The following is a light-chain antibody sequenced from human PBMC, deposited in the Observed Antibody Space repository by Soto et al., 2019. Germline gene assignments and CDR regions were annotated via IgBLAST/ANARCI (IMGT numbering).Light chain of an antibody. CDR1: QSLLYRDGNTY. J-gene: IGKJ1*01. CDR2: RIS. V-gene: IGKV2-30*01. Sequence: DVVMTQSPLSLPVTLGQPASISCRSSQSLLYRDGNTYLNWFQQRPGQSPRRLINRISNRDSEVPDRFSGSGSGTDFTLKISRVEAEDVGVYYCMQGTHWPWTFGQGTKVEIK. CDR3: MQGTHWPWT.